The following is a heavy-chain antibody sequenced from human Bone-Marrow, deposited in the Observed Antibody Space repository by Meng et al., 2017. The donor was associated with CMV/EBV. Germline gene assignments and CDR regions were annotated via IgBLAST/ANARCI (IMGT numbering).Heavy chain of an antibody. CDR3: ARDLAVEGEVRGMDV. CDR1: VSRSSAA. V-gene: IGHV6-1*01. J-gene: IGHJ6*02. Sequence: VSRSSAAWNWIRQSPSRGLEWLGRTYYRSKWFNDYSVSVKSRITITPDTSKNQFSLHLNSVTPEDTALYYCARDLAVEGEVRGMDVWGQGTTVTVSS. D-gene: IGHD3-16*01. CDR2: TYYRSKWFN.